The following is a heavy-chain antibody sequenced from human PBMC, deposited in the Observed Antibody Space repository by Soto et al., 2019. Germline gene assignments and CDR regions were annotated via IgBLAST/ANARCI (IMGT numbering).Heavy chain of an antibody. CDR3: AMVDVYVTPSPQDF. V-gene: IGHV1-18*01. CDR2: INAYNGNT. D-gene: IGHD3-16*01. CDR1: GYSFTRYG. Sequence: ASVKVSCKASGYSFTRYGIGWARQAPGQGLEWMGWINAYNGNTNYAQNLQGRLTLTTDTSTTTAYMELRSLRSNDTAIYYCAMVDVYVTPSPQDFSGQGTTVTVSS. J-gene: IGHJ6*02.